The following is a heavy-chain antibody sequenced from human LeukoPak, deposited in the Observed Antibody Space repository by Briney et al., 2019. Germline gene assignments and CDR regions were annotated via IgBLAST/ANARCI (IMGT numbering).Heavy chain of an antibody. CDR2: ISGSSAYI. J-gene: IGHJ4*02. D-gene: IGHD3-3*01. CDR3: ARGSEWSSGVSDY. V-gene: IGHV3-21*01. Sequence: PGRSLRLSCAASGFTFSSYGMHWVRQAPGKGLEWVSSISGSSAYIYYADSVKGRFTISRDNAKNSLYLQMNSLRAEDTAVYYCARGSEWSSGVSDYWGQGTLVTVSS. CDR1: GFTFSSYG.